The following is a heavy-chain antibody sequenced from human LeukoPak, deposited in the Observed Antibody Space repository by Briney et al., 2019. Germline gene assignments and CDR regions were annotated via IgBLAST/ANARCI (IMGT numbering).Heavy chain of an antibody. V-gene: IGHV1-2*02. J-gene: IGHJ3*02. CDR1: GYTFTGYY. Sequence: ASVKVSCKASGYTFTGYYMHWVRQAPGQGLEWMGWINPNSGGTNYAQKFQGRVTMTRDTSISTAYMELSRLRSDDTAVYYCARDYYGNLFPAFDIWGQGTMVTVSS. D-gene: IGHD2-21*01. CDR3: ARDYYGNLFPAFDI. CDR2: INPNSGGT.